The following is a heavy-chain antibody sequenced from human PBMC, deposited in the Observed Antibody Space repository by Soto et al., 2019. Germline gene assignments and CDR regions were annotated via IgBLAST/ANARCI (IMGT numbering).Heavy chain of an antibody. CDR3: ARQLSGSYYTVDY. Sequence: QLQLQESVPGLVKPSETLSLTCTVSGGSISSSSYYWGWIRQPPGKGLEWIGCIYYSGSTYYNPSLKSRVTISVHTSKNQFSLQLSSVTAADTAVYYCARQLSGSYYTVDYWGQGTLVTVSS. CDR1: GGSISSSSYY. CDR2: IYYSGST. D-gene: IGHD1-26*01. V-gene: IGHV4-39*01. J-gene: IGHJ4*02.